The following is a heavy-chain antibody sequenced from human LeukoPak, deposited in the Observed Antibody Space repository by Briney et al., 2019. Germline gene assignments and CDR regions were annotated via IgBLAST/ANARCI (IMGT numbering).Heavy chain of an antibody. CDR3: ARESPSKYVFDY. Sequence: SETLSLTCTVSGGSMSSSTDYWSWFRQPAGKGLEWIGRIYTSGHTNYNPSLKSRVTISRDTSKNQFSLEMSSVTAADTAVYYCARESPSKYVFDYWGQGILVTVSS. CDR2: IYTSGHT. D-gene: IGHD2-2*01. CDR1: GGSMSSSTDY. V-gene: IGHV4-61*02. J-gene: IGHJ4*02.